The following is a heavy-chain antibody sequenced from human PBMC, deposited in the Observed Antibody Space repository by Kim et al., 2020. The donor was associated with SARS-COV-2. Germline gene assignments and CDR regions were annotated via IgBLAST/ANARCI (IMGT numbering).Heavy chain of an antibody. D-gene: IGHD6-6*01. V-gene: IGHV3-23*01. CDR3: AKERIGAALFDY. J-gene: IGHJ4*02. Sequence: GGSLRLSCAASGSTFSSYAMNWVRLAPGKGLEWVSGISGSGGSTNYAGSVRGRFTISRDNSKNTLYLRMNSLRAEDTAVYYCAKERIGAALFDYWGQGTL. CDR1: GSTFSSYA. CDR2: ISGSGGST.